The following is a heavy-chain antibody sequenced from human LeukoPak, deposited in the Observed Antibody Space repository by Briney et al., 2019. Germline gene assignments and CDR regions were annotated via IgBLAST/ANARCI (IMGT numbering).Heavy chain of an antibody. CDR1: GGTFSSYA. D-gene: IGHD6-19*01. CDR3: ARDHGAQIAVAGFFDY. V-gene: IGHV1-69*13. CDR2: IIPIFGTA. Sequence: SVKVSCKASGGTFSSYAISWVRQAPGQGLEWMGGIIPIFGTANYAQKFQGRVTITADESTSTAYMELSSLRSEDTAVYYCARDHGAQIAVAGFFDYWGQGTLVTVSS. J-gene: IGHJ4*02.